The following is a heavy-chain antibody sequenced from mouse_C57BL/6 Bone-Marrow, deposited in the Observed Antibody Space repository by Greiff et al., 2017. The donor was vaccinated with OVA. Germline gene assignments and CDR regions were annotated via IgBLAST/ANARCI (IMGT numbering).Heavy chain of an antibody. CDR2: IRLKSDNYAT. V-gene: IGHV6-3*01. D-gene: IGHD2-4*01. J-gene: IGHJ3*01. CDR1: GFTFSNYW. CDR3: TRGGLRRSFAY. Sequence: DVQLVESGGGLVQPGGSMKLSCVASGFTFSNYWMNWVRQSPEKGLEWVAQIRLKSDNYATHYAESVKGRFTISRDDSKSSVYLQMNNLRAEDTGIYYCTRGGLRRSFAYWGQGTLVTVSA.